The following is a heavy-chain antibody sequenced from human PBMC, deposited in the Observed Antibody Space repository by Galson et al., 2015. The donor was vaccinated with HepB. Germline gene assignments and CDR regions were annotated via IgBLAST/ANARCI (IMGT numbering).Heavy chain of an antibody. V-gene: IGHV3-48*01. CDR2: ISSSSSTI. CDR1: GFTFSSYS. CDR3: ARDCAYSIAAADGAGMDV. J-gene: IGHJ6*02. Sequence: SLRLSCAASGFTFSSYSMNWVRQAPGKGLEWVSYISSSSSTIYYADSVKGRFTISRDNAKNSLYLQMNSLRAEDTAVYYCARDCAYSIAAADGAGMDVWGQGTTVTVSS. D-gene: IGHD6-13*01.